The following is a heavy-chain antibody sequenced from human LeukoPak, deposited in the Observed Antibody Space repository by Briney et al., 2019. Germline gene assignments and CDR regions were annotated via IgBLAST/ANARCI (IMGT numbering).Heavy chain of an antibody. CDR2: SSPYNGKT. J-gene: IGHJ5*02. D-gene: IGHD2/OR15-2a*01. CDR1: GYTFINYG. V-gene: IGHV1-18*01. Sequence: ASVKVSCKASGYTFINYGITWVRQAPGQGLEWMGWSSPYNGKTNHAQKLQGRVTMTTDTSTNTAYMELRSLRSDDTAVYYCARGGIDIVTVPVSNWFDPWGQGTLVTVSS. CDR3: ARGGIDIVTVPVSNWFDP.